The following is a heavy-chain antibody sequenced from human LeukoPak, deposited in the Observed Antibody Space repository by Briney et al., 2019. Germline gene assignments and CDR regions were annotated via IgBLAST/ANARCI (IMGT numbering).Heavy chain of an antibody. D-gene: IGHD3-22*01. CDR3: VRTLAYYYDSGGYDY. J-gene: IGHJ4*02. CDR1: GFTFSSYW. V-gene: IGHV3-74*01. Sequence: GSLRLSCAASGFTFSSYWMHWVRQGPGKGLVWVSRINSEGSSTNYADSVKGRFTISRDNARDTLYLQMNGLRAEDTAVYYCVRTLAYYYDSGGYDYWGQGTLVTVSS. CDR2: INSEGSST.